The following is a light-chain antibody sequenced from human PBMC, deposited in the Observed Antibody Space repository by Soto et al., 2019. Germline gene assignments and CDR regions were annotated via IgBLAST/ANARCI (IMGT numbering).Light chain of an antibody. CDR3: LQVYSFPRT. Sequence: DIQLTQSPSTLSASVGERVTITCRASQTVNTWLAWYQHKPGKAPKLLIYDASVLETGVPSRFSGFSSGTEFILTINNLQPEDFASYFCLQVYSFPRTFGLGTKVEI. CDR2: DAS. CDR1: QTVNTW. J-gene: IGKJ1*01. V-gene: IGKV1-5*01.